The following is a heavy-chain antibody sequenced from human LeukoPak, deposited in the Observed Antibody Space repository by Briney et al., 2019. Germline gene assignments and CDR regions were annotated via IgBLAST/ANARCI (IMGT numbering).Heavy chain of an antibody. Sequence: GGSLRLSCAASGFTFSSYGMSWVRQAPGKGLEWVSAISGSGGSTYYADSVKGRFTISRDNSKNTLYLQMNSLRAEDTALYYCAKDYGAYYYYYYYMDVWGKGTTVTISS. J-gene: IGHJ6*03. CDR2: ISGSGGST. CDR3: AKDYGAYYYYYYYMDV. V-gene: IGHV3-23*01. D-gene: IGHD4/OR15-4a*01. CDR1: GFTFSSYG.